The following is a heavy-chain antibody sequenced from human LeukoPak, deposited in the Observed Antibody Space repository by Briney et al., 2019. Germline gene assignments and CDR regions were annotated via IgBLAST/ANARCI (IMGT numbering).Heavy chain of an antibody. J-gene: IGHJ4*02. CDR2: ISGSGANT. CDR3: AKWSGSGSYPYFDY. V-gene: IGHV3-23*01. Sequence: PGGSLRLSCAASGFTFSSYAMSWVRQAPGKGLEWVSGISGSGANTYYADSVKGRFTISRDNSKNTLYLQMNSLRAEDTAVYYCAKWSGSGSYPYFDYWGQGTLVTVSS. CDR1: GFTFSSYA. D-gene: IGHD3-10*01.